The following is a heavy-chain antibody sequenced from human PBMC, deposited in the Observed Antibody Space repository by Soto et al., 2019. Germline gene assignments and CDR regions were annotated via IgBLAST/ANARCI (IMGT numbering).Heavy chain of an antibody. CDR3: ARGRYGDY. CDR1: GYAFTTYG. Sequence: QVHLVQSGAEVKKPGASVKVSCKGSGYAFTTYGITWVRQAPGQGLEWMGWISAHNGNTNYAQTLQGRVTVTRDTSTSTANMELRSLRSDDTVVYYFARGRYGDYWGQGARVTVSS. J-gene: IGHJ4*02. CDR2: ISAHNGNT. V-gene: IGHV1-18*01. D-gene: IGHD1-1*01.